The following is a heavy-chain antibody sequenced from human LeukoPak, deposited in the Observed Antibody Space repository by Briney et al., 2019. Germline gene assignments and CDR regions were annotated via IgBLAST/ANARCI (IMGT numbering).Heavy chain of an antibody. CDR3: ERGVKSPTFANSDY. Sequence: GSSVNDSFQGCVWIYLKQFFSELGQAPGQGLEWMGWISAYNGNTIYAQKVKGRVTMTTDTSTSTIYLELRSLRSDDTAVYSCERGVKSPTFANSDYWGQGTLVIVSS. V-gene: IGHV1-18*01. J-gene: IGHJ4*02. D-gene: IGHD3-10*01. CDR2: ISAYNGNT. CDR1: IYLKQFF.